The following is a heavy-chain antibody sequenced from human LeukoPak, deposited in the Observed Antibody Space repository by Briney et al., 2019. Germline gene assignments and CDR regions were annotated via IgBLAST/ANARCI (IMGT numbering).Heavy chain of an antibody. CDR1: GFTFNNYA. CDR2: ISGGGTT. CDR3: AVMHRYYDGSGYWVQ. J-gene: IGHJ4*02. Sequence: GGSLRLSCETSGFTFNNYAVSWVRQAPGKGLEWVSSISGGGTTYYADSVKGRFTVSRDNPRNTLYMEMNSLRDEDTAVYYCAVMHRYYDGSGYWVQWGQGTLVTVSS. D-gene: IGHD3-22*01. V-gene: IGHV3-23*01.